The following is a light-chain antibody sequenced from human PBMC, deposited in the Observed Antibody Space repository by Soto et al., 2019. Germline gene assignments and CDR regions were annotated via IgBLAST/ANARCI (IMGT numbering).Light chain of an antibody. CDR2: AAS. Sequence: IQMTQSPSSLSASVGDRVTITCRASQRIDNYLNWYHQKPGKAPKLLIYAASNLQSGVPSRFRGRGSGTDFPLTISNLQPEDFATYYCQQTYSTPFTFGPGTKVDIK. J-gene: IGKJ3*01. CDR1: QRIDNY. CDR3: QQTYSTPFT. V-gene: IGKV1-39*01.